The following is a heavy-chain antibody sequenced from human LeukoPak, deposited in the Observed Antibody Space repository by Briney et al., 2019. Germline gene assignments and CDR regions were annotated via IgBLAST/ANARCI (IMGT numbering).Heavy chain of an antibody. CDR1: GGSISSGGYS. CDR3: ARHLPYYYYGMDV. CDR2: IYHSGST. V-gene: IGHV4-30-2*01. J-gene: IGHJ6*02. Sequence: SETLSLTCAVSGGSISSGGYSWSWIRQPPGKGLEWIGYIYHSGSTYYNPSLKSRVTISVDTSKNQFSLKLSSVTAADTAVYYCARHLPYYYYGMDVWGQGTTVTVSS.